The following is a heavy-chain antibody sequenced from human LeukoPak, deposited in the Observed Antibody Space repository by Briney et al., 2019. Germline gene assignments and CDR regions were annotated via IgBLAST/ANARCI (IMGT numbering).Heavy chain of an antibody. CDR3: ARDYPLYGSGSYQQLPYYFDY. J-gene: IGHJ4*02. CDR2: ISSSSSTI. V-gene: IGHV3-48*04. Sequence: GGSLRLSCAASGFTFSSYSMNWVRQAPGKGLEWVSSISSSSSTIYYADSVKGRFTISRDNAKNSLYLQMNSLRAEDTAVYYCARDYPLYGSGSYQQLPYYFDYWGQGTLVTVSS. D-gene: IGHD3-10*01. CDR1: GFTFSSYS.